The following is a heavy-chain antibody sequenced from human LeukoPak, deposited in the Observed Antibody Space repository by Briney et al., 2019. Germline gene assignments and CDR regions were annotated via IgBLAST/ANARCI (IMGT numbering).Heavy chain of an antibody. V-gene: IGHV3-30*04. CDR2: ISYDGSNK. CDR1: GFTFSSYV. Sequence: GGSLRLSCVASGFTFSSYVMHWVRQAPGKGLEWVAVISYDGSNKYYADSVKGRFTISRDNSKNTLYLQMNSLRAEDTAVYYCACRVDYWGQGTLVTVSS. CDR3: ACRVDY. J-gene: IGHJ4*02.